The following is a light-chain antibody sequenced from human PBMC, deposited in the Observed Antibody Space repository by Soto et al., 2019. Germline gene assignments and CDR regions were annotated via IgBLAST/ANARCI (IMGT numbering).Light chain of an antibody. CDR1: QSISSSY. CDR2: GAS. Sequence: DIVLTQSPGTLSLSPGERATLSCRASQSISSSYLAWYQQRPGQAPRLLIYGASSRATGIPDRFSSSGSGTDFTLIISRLEPEDFAVYYCQQYGLSPWTFGQGTKVEI. V-gene: IGKV3-20*01. J-gene: IGKJ1*01. CDR3: QQYGLSPWT.